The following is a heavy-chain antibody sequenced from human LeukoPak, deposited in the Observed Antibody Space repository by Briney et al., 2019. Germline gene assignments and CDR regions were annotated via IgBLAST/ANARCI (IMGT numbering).Heavy chain of an antibody. V-gene: IGHV4-4*07. CDR1: GGSISSYY. D-gene: IGHD3-3*01. Sequence: SETPSLTCTVSGGSISSYYWSWIRQPAGKGLEWIGRIYTSGSTNYNPSLKSRVTMSVDTSKNQFSLKLSSVTAADTAVYYCARSATYYDFWSGFVFDYWGQGTLVTVSS. CDR2: IYTSGST. CDR3: ARSATYYDFWSGFVFDY. J-gene: IGHJ4*02.